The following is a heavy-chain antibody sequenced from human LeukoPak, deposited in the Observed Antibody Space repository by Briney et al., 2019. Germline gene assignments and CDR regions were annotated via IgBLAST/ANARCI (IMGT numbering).Heavy chain of an antibody. Sequence: VGSLRLSCVASGFTFSNKAMSWVRQAPGVGLEWVTSTTQSGESSGYADSVKGRFTISRDNSKNTLFLQMDSLRVEDTAIYYCARESGGDWGYFDDWGQGTLVTVSS. J-gene: IGHJ4*02. CDR2: TTQSGESS. CDR1: GFTFSNKA. V-gene: IGHV3-23*01. D-gene: IGHD2-21*02. CDR3: ARESGGDWGYFDD.